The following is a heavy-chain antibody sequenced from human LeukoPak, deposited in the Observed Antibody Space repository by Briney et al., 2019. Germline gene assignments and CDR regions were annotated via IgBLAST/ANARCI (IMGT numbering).Heavy chain of an antibody. V-gene: IGHV1-3*01. J-gene: IGHJ6*03. CDR1: GYTFNSYD. D-gene: IGHD5-12*01. Sequence: GASVKVSCKASGYTFNSYDIHWVRQAPGQRLECMGWINSGNGNTKYSQKFQGRVTITADESTSTAYMELSSLRSEDTAVYYCARAPYSGYDYELYYMDVWGKGTTVTVSS. CDR3: ARAPYSGYDYELYYMDV. CDR2: INSGNGNT.